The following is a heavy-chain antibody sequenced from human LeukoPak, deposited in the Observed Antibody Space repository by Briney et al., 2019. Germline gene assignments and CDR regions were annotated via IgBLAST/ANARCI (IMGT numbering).Heavy chain of an antibody. Sequence: SETLSLTCNVSGYSISSGYYWGWIRQPPGKGLEWIGSIYHSGSIYYNPSLKSRVTISVDTSKNQFSLKLNSVTAADTAVYYCARGYYDILTGYHYFDYWGQGTLVTVSS. J-gene: IGHJ4*02. CDR1: GYSISSGYY. CDR3: ARGYYDILTGYHYFDY. V-gene: IGHV4-38-2*02. D-gene: IGHD3-9*01. CDR2: IYHSGSI.